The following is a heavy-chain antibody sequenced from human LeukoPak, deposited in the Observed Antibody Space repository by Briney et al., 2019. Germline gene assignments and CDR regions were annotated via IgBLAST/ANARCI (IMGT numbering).Heavy chain of an antibody. CDR3: ARDLYGDPNWFDP. D-gene: IGHD4-17*01. Sequence: GGSLRLSCAASGFTFDDYGMSWVRQAPGKGPEWVANIKQDGSEKYYVDSVKGRFTISRDNAKNSLYLQMNSLRAEDTAVYYCARDLYGDPNWFDPWGQGTLVTVSS. V-gene: IGHV3-7*01. J-gene: IGHJ5*02. CDR1: GFTFDDYG. CDR2: IKQDGSEK.